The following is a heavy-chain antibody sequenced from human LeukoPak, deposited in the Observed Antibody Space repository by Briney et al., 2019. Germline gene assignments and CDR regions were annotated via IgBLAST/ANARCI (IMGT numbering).Heavy chain of an antibody. J-gene: IGHJ6*03. V-gene: IGHV4-34*01. CDR3: ASSIAARPYYNHYYMDV. Sequence: SETLSLTCAVFGGSFSGYYWSWIRQPPGKGLEWIGEINHSGSTNYNPSLKSRVTISVDTSKNQFSLKLSSVTAADTAVYYCASSIAARPYYNHYYMDVWGKGTTVTVSS. CDR1: GGSFSGYY. D-gene: IGHD6-6*01. CDR2: INHSGST.